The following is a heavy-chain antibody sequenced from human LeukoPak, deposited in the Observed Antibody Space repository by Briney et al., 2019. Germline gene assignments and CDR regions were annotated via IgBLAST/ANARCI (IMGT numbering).Heavy chain of an antibody. CDR1: GYTFTSYD. CDR2: MNPNSGNT. J-gene: IGHJ6*03. CDR3: AKGRKTVLRYFDWSHHYYYYMDV. Sequence: ASVKVSCKASGYTFTSYDINWVRQATGQGLEWMGWMNPNSGNTGYAQKFQGRVTITRNTSISTAYMELSSLRSEDTAVYYCAKGRKTVLRYFDWSHHYYYYMDVWGKGTTVTVSS. V-gene: IGHV1-8*03. D-gene: IGHD3-9*01.